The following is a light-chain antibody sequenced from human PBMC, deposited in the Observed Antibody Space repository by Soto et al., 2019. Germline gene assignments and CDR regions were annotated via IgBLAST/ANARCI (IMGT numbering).Light chain of an antibody. V-gene: IGKV3-15*01. J-gene: IGKJ2*01. CDR1: QSVSTN. Sequence: EIVMTQSPDTLSVSPGERATLSCRASQSVSTNLAWYQQKPGQAPRLLIYGASTRATGIPARFSGSGSGTEFTLTISRLQSEDFAVYHCQQYNKWPYTFGQWTKLESK. CDR2: GAS. CDR3: QQYNKWPYT.